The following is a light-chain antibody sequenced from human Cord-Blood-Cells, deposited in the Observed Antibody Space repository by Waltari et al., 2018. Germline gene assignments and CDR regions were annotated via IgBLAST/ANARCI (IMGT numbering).Light chain of an antibody. Sequence: DIQMTQSPSTLSASVGDRVTITCRASQRISSGLAWYHQKPGKAPKLLIYDASSLESGVPSRFSGSGSGTEFTLTISSLHPDDFATYYCQQYNSYWTFGQGTKVEIK. CDR1: QRISSG. J-gene: IGKJ1*01. V-gene: IGKV1-5*01. CDR3: QQYNSYWT. CDR2: DAS.